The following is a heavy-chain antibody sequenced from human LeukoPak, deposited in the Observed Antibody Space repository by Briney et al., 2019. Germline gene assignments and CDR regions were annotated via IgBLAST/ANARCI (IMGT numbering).Heavy chain of an antibody. CDR3: ARGAWYNSAYTALHYFDY. Sequence: ASVKVSCKVSGYTFTELSIHWVRQAPGKGLEWMGWMNPNNGNAGYAQKFQDKVTMTRDTSISTAYMELSSLRSEDTAIYYCARGAWYNSAYTALHYFDYWGQGTLVTVSS. V-gene: IGHV1-8*01. CDR1: GYTFTELS. J-gene: IGHJ4*02. CDR2: MNPNNGNA. D-gene: IGHD6-19*01.